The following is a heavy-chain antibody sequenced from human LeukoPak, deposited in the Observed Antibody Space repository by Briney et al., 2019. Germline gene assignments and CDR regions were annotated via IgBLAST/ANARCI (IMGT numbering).Heavy chain of an antibody. CDR3: ARRLTYDSRAYYCLDY. CDR1: GYSFTSYW. V-gene: IGHV5-51*01. CDR2: IFPGDSDT. J-gene: IGHJ4*02. Sequence: GESLKISCKVSGYSFTSYWIGWVRQKPGKGLEWMVIIFPGDSDTRYSPSFQGQVTISADKSISTAYLQWSSLKASDTAMYYCARRLTYDSRAYYCLDYWGQGTLVTVSS. D-gene: IGHD3-22*01.